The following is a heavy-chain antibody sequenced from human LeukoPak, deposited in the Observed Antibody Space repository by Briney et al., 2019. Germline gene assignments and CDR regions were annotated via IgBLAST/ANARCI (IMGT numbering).Heavy chain of an antibody. CDR3: ARLGGYDSSGYNYYYYYMDV. V-gene: IGHV5-51*01. D-gene: IGHD3-22*01. Sequence: GASLKISCNGSGYSFTSYWIGWVRQMPGKGLEWMGIIYPGDSDTRYSPSFQGQVTISADKSISTAYLQWSSLKASDTAMYYCARLGGYDSSGYNYYYYYMDVWGKGTTVTVSS. J-gene: IGHJ6*03. CDR1: GYSFTSYW. CDR2: IYPGDSDT.